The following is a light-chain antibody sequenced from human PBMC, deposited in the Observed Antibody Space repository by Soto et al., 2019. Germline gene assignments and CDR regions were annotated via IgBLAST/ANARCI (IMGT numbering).Light chain of an antibody. V-gene: IGKV3-20*01. CDR2: DAS. Sequence: EIVLTQSPGTLSLSPGERATLSCRASQSVSSSYLAWYQQIPGQAPRLLIYDASRATGIPDRFSGSGSGTDFTLTITRLEPEDFAVYYCQHYGTSALFGPGTKVDI. CDR1: QSVSSSY. J-gene: IGKJ3*01. CDR3: QHYGTSAL.